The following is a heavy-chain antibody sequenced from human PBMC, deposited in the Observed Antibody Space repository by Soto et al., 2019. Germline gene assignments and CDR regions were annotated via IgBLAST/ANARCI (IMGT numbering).Heavy chain of an antibody. CDR2: ISYDGSNK. Sequence: LRLSCAASGFTFSSYGMHWVRQAPGKGLEWVAVISYDGSNKYYADSVKGRFTISRDNSKNTLYLQMNSLRAEDTAVYYCAKEPSEIDSSGYSDDYWGQGTMVTVYS. J-gene: IGHJ4*02. CDR1: GFTFSSYG. V-gene: IGHV3-30*18. CDR3: AKEPSEIDSSGYSDDY. D-gene: IGHD3-22*01.